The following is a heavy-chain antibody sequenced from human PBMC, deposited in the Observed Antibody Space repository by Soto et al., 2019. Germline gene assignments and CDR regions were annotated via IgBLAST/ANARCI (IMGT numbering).Heavy chain of an antibody. CDR2: IYSGGST. D-gene: IGHD3-3*01. V-gene: IGHV3-53*01. Sequence: PGGSLRLSCAASGFTFRNYSLNWVRHAPGKGLEWVSVIYSGGSTYYADSVKGRFTISRDNSKNTLYLQMNSLRAEDTAVYYCARGSDYDFWSGYFSPTYGMDVWGQGTTVTVSS. J-gene: IGHJ6*02. CDR3: ARGSDYDFWSGYFSPTYGMDV. CDR1: GFTFRNYS.